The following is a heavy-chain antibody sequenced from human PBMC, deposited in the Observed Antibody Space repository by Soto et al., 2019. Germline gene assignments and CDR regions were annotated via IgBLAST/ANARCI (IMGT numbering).Heavy chain of an antibody. J-gene: IGHJ4*02. CDR1: GFRFSTYG. V-gene: IGHV3-33*01. CDR3: ARTDCDSSTCPSDLVGATTMDY. D-gene: IGHD1-26*01. CDR2: IWYDGTNK. Sequence: GGSLRLSCGASGFRFSTYGMHWVRQAPGKGLEWVAVIWYDGTNKKYADSVKGRFTISRDKSKSTLYLQMNTLRAEDTGVYYCARTDCDSSTCPSDLVGATTMDYWGQGT.